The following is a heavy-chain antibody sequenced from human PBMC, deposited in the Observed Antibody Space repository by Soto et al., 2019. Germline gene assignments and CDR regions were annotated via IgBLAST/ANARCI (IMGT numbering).Heavy chain of an antibody. CDR2: IIPIFGTA. D-gene: IGHD3-22*01. V-gene: IGHV1-69*13. Sequence: ASVKVSCKASGGTFSSYAISWVRQAPGQGLEWMGGIIPIFGTANYAQKFQGRVTITADESTSTAYMELSSLRSEDTAVYYCARDLVADLYYDSSGYYYVGFDYWGQGTLVTVS. CDR1: GGTFSSYA. CDR3: ARDLVADLYYDSSGYYYVGFDY. J-gene: IGHJ4*02.